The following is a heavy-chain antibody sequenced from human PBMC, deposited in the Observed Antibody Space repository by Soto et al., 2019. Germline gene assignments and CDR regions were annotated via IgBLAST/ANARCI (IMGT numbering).Heavy chain of an antibody. CDR3: ARHGYSSSWYPDH. J-gene: IGHJ4*02. Sequence: PGESLNLSCKASGDRFTIFWIGWVRQMPGKGLEWMGIIYPGDSEARYGPSFQGQVTISADESINTAYLQWNNLKASDSAIYFCARHGYSSSWYPDHWGQGTRVTVSS. D-gene: IGHD2-2*03. CDR2: IYPGDSEA. CDR1: GDRFTIFW. V-gene: IGHV5-51*01.